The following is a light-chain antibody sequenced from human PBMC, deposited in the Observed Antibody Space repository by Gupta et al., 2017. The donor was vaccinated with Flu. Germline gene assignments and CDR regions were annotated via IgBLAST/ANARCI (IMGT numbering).Light chain of an antibody. CDR2: RNN. CDR3: AAWDDSLSAF. CDR1: SSNIGSNY. Sequence: QSVLTQPPSASGTPGQRVTISCSGSSSNIGSNYVYWYQQLPGTAPKLLIYRNNQRPSGVPDRFSGSKSGTSASLAISGLRSEDEADYYCAAWDDSLSAFFGGGTKLTVL. J-gene: IGLJ2*01. V-gene: IGLV1-47*01.